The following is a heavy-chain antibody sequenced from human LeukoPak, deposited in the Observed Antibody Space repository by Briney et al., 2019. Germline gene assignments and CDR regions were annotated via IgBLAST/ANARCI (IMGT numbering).Heavy chain of an antibody. CDR3: ARSLPGIAAAGNDY. CDR2: IYGSGST. J-gene: IGHJ4*02. V-gene: IGHV4-59*08. Sequence: PSETLSLTCTVSGHSLRSDYWGWIRQPRGKGLEWIGYIYGSGSTHYDPSLRSRGTISEDTSKNQFSLKLTSVTAADTAVYYCARSLPGIAAAGNDYWGQGTLVTVSS. D-gene: IGHD6-13*01. CDR1: GHSLRSDY.